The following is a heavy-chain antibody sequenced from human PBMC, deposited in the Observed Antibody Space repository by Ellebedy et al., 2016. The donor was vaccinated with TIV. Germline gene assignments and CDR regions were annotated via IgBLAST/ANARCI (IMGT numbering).Heavy chain of an antibody. CDR1: GYTFTKYY. Sequence: ASVKVSCKASGYTFTKYYMHWVRQAPGQGLEWMGMINPSGGSTSYAQKFQGRVTMTRDTSTSTVYMELSSLRSEDTAVYYCTCLQLGIANYFDYWGQGALVTVSS. CDR3: TCLQLGIANYFDY. CDR2: INPSGGST. J-gene: IGHJ4*02. D-gene: IGHD6-13*01. V-gene: IGHV1-46*01.